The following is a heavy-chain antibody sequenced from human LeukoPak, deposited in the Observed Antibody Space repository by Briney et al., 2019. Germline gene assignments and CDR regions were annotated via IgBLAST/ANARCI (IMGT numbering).Heavy chain of an antibody. V-gene: IGHV4-4*07. D-gene: IGHD4-11*01. CDR1: GGSISYYY. J-gene: IGHJ4*02. CDR3: ARLSTVTASFDY. Sequence: SETLSLTCTVSGGSISYYYWNWIRQPAGKGLEWIGRIYTSGRTYYNPSLKSRVSMSVDTSKNQFSLKLSSVTAADTAVYYCARLSTVTASFDYWGQGTLVTVSS. CDR2: IYTSGRT.